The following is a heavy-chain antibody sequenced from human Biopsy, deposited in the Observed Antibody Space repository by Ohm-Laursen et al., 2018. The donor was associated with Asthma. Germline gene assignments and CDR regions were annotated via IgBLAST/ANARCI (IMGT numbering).Heavy chain of an antibody. CDR2: ISYDGNHK. Sequence: PRLSCAASVFMFRSFGMHWVRQAPRKGLEWVAVISYDGNHKFYEDSVKGRFTISRDNSKNTLYLQMNSLRTEDTVVYYCAKRRGYSGHDNDYWGQGTLVIVSS. V-gene: IGHV3-30*18. D-gene: IGHD5-12*01. J-gene: IGHJ4*02. CDR1: VFMFRSFG. CDR3: AKRRGYSGHDNDY.